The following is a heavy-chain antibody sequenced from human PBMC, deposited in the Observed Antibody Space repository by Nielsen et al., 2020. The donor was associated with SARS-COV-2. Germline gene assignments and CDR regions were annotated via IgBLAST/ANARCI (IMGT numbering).Heavy chain of an antibody. Sequence: SQTLSLTCAVYGGSFSGYYWSWIRQPPGKGLEWIGEINHSGSTNYNPSLKSRVTISVDTSKNQFSLKLSSVTAADTAVYYCARGPWGRIAVAGRGRDFDYWGQGTLVTVSS. J-gene: IGHJ4*02. V-gene: IGHV4-34*01. D-gene: IGHD6-19*01. CDR2: INHSGST. CDR1: GGSFSGYY. CDR3: ARGPWGRIAVAGRGRDFDY.